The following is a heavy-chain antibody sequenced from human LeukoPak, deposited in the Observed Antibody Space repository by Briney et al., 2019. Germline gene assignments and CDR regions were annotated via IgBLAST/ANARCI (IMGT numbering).Heavy chain of an antibody. CDR2: IIPILGIA. D-gene: IGHD2-2*01. Sequence: ASVKVSCKASGGTFSSYTISWVRQAPGQGLEWMGGIIPILGIANYAQKFQGRVTITADKSTSTAYMELSSLRSEDTAVYYCARSNGYCSSTSCQNYYYYGMDVWGQGTTVTVSS. J-gene: IGHJ6*02. V-gene: IGHV1-69*02. CDR1: GGTFSSYT. CDR3: ARSNGYCSSTSCQNYYYYGMDV.